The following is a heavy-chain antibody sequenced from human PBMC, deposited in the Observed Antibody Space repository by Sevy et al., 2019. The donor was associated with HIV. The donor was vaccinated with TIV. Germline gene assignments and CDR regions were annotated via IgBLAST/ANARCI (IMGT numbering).Heavy chain of an antibody. Sequence: GGSLRLSCAASGFTFSSYAMHWVRQAPGKGLEYVSAISSNGGSTYYADSVKGRFTISRDNSKNTLYLQMGSLRAEDMAVYYCARLFGLDGFDYWGQGTVVTVSS. CDR1: GFTFSSYA. J-gene: IGHJ4*02. CDR2: ISSNGGST. D-gene: IGHD3-16*01. CDR3: ARLFGLDGFDY. V-gene: IGHV3-64*02.